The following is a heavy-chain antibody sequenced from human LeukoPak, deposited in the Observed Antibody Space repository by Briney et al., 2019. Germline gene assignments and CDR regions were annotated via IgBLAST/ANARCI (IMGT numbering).Heavy chain of an antibody. CDR1: GGSISNYY. Sequence: SETLSLTCIVSGGSISNYYWGWIRQAPGKGLEWIGSIYYSGNTYYNSSLKSRVTISLDTSKNQFSLKLSSVTAADTAVYYCARDLVYDSSGYYPVWGQGTLVTVSS. CDR2: IYYSGNT. J-gene: IGHJ4*02. D-gene: IGHD3-22*01. V-gene: IGHV4-39*07. CDR3: ARDLVYDSSGYYPV.